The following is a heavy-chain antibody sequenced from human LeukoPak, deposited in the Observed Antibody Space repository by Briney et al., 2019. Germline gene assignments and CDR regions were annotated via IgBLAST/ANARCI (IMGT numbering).Heavy chain of an antibody. Sequence: ASVKVSCKASGGTFSSYAISWVRQAPGQGLEWMGRIIPIFGTANYAQKFQGRVTITTDESTSTAYMELSSLRSEDTAVYYCARDGLTGYYIPFDYWGQGTLVPVSS. CDR3: ARDGLTGYYIPFDY. CDR1: GGTFSSYA. J-gene: IGHJ4*02. V-gene: IGHV1-69*05. CDR2: IIPIFGTA. D-gene: IGHD3-9*01.